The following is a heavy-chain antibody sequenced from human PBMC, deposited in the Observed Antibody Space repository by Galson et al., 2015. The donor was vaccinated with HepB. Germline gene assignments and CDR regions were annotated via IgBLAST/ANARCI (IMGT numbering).Heavy chain of an antibody. CDR1: GFTFSSYG. D-gene: IGHD4-17*01. CDR3: ARDRDYGDYYFDY. Sequence: SLRLSCAASGFTFSSYGMHWVRQAPGKGLEWVAVIWYDGSNKYYTDSVKGRFTISRDNSKNTLYLQMNSLRAEDTAVYYCARDRDYGDYYFDYWGQGTLVTVSS. V-gene: IGHV3-33*08. CDR2: IWYDGSNK. J-gene: IGHJ4*02.